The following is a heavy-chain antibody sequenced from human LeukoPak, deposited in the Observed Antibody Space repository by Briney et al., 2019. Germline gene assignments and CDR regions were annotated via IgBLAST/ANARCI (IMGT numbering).Heavy chain of an antibody. J-gene: IGHJ4*02. CDR2: ISAYNGNT. CDR1: GYTFTSYG. D-gene: IGHD3-10*01. Sequence: ASVKVSCMASGYTFTSYGISWVRQAPGQGLEWMGWISAYNGNTKYSQKFQGRVTITRDTSASTAYMELSSLRSEDTAVYYCARTSSTGRKYYFDYWGQGTLVTVSS. V-gene: IGHV1-18*01. CDR3: ARTSSTGRKYYFDY.